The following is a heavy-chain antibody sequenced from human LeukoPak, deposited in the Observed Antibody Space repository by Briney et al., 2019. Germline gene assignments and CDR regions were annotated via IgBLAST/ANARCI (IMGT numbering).Heavy chain of an antibody. CDR2: ISYDGSNK. J-gene: IGHJ4*02. Sequence: PGGSLRLSCAASGFTFSSYAMHWVRQAPGKGLEWVAVISYDGSNKYYADSVKGRFTISRDNSKNTLYLQMNSLRTEDTAVYYCARGGLSRSSPVGYWGQGTLVTVSS. D-gene: IGHD4-23*01. V-gene: IGHV3-30-3*01. CDR3: ARGGLSRSSPVGY. CDR1: GFTFSSYA.